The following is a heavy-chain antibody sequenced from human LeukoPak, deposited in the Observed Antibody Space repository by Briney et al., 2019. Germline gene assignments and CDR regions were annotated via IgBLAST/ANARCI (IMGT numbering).Heavy chain of an antibody. CDR2: INPNSGGT. Sequence: ASVKVSCKASGYTFTGYYMHWVRQAPGQGLEWMGWINPNSGGTNYAQKFQGRVTMTRDTSISTAYMELSRLRSGDTAVYYCARGLGHIVVVTAIRLFDYWGQGTLVTVSS. CDR3: ARGLGHIVVVTAIRLFDY. V-gene: IGHV1-2*02. D-gene: IGHD2-21*02. CDR1: GYTFTGYY. J-gene: IGHJ4*02.